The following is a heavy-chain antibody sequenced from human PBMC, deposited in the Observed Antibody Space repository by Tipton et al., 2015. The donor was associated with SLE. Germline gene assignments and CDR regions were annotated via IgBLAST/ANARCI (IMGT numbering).Heavy chain of an antibody. Sequence: LRLSCTVSGGSISSGSYYWSWIRQPAGKGLEWIGRIYTSGSTNYNPSLKSRVTISVDTSKNQFSLKLSSVTAADTAVYYCARIYCSGGSCYPDYWGQGTLVTVSS. D-gene: IGHD2-15*01. CDR2: IYTSGST. CDR1: GGSISSGSYY. V-gene: IGHV4-61*02. CDR3: ARIYCSGGSCYPDY. J-gene: IGHJ4*02.